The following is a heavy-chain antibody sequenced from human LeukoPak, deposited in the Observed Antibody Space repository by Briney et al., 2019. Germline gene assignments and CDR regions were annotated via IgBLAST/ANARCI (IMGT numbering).Heavy chain of an antibody. CDR1: GGSISSYY. CDR2: IYYSGST. D-gene: IGHD3-3*01. V-gene: IGHV4-59*01. Sequence: PSETLSLTCTVSGGSISSYYWSWIWQPPGKGLEWIGYIYYSGSTNYNPSLKSRVTISVDTSKNQFSLKLSSVTAADTAVYYCAGTAPYYDFWSGYSNWFDPWGQGTLVTVSS. CDR3: AGTAPYYDFWSGYSNWFDP. J-gene: IGHJ5*02.